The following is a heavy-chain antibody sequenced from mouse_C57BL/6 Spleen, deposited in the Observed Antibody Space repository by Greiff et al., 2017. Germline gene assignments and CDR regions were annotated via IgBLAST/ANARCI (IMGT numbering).Heavy chain of an antibody. CDR2: IYPSDSET. CDR3: ASRGPHGSLFAY. V-gene: IGHV1-61*01. Sequence: QVQLQQPGAELVRPGSSVKLSCKASGYTFTSYWMDWVKQRPGQGLEWIGNIYPSDSETHYNQKFKDKATLTVDKSSSTAYMQLSSLTSEDSAVYYCASRGPHGSLFAYWGQGTLVTVSA. D-gene: IGHD2-2*01. J-gene: IGHJ3*01. CDR1: GYTFTSYW.